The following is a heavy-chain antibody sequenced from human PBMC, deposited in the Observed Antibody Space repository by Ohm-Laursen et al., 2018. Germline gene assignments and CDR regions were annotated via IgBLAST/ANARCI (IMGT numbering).Heavy chain of an antibody. D-gene: IGHD2-2*01. CDR1: GFSFSSYA. CDR3: AKQSAGYCSSTSCYPYYYYGMDV. Sequence: SLRLSCAASGFSFSSYAVTWVRQAPGKGLEWVSLIYSGGNTYYADSVKGRFTISRDNSKNTLYLQMNSLRAEDTAVYYCAKQSAGYCSSTSCYPYYYYGMDVWGQGTTVTVSS. V-gene: IGHV3-66*04. J-gene: IGHJ6*02. CDR2: IYSGGNT.